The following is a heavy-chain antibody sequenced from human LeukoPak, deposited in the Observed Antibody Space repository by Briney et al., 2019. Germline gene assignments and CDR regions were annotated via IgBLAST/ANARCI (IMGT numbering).Heavy chain of an antibody. J-gene: IGHJ6*02. CDR3: AKGWARYSCDV. CDR2: ISSSSSYI. CDR1: GFTFSSYS. D-gene: IGHD3-9*01. V-gene: IGHV3-21*01. Sequence: PGGSLRLSCAASGFTFSSYSMNWVRQAPGKGLEWVSSISSSSSYIYYADSVKGRLTISRDNAKNSLYLQMNSLRAEDTAVYYCAKGWARYSCDVWGQGTTVTVSS.